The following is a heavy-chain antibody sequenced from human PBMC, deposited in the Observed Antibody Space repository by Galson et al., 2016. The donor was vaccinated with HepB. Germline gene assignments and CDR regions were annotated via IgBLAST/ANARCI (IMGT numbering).Heavy chain of an antibody. D-gene: IGHD2-15*01. CDR3: ARDQVVEDSSYNWFDP. CDR2: ITAYNGNR. Sequence: SVKVSCKASGYTFTSYGISWVRQAPGQGLEWMGWITAYNGNRFFAQKFQGRVTMTTDTSTSTAYMELSSLTSGDTAIYYCARDQVVEDSSYNWFDPWGQGTLVVVSS. CDR1: GYTFTSYG. J-gene: IGHJ5*02. V-gene: IGHV1-18*01.